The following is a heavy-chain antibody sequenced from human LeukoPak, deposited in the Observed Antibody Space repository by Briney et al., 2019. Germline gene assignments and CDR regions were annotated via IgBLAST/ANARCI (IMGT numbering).Heavy chain of an antibody. CDR1: GYTFTGYY. Sequence: GASVKVSCKASGYTFTGYYMHWVRQAPGQGLEWMGWINPNSGGTNYAQKFQGRVTMTRDTSISTAYMELSRLRSDDTAVYYCARAVGVVVVVAATRQAYNWFGPWGQGTLVTVSS. CDR3: ARAVGVVVVVAATRQAYNWFGP. CDR2: INPNSGGT. J-gene: IGHJ5*02. D-gene: IGHD2-15*01. V-gene: IGHV1-2*02.